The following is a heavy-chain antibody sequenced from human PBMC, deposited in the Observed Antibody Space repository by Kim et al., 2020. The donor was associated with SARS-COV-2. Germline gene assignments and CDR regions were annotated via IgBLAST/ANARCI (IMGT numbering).Heavy chain of an antibody. CDR3: AKEAGGQWLVQFVY. D-gene: IGHD6-19*01. J-gene: IGHJ4*02. V-gene: IGHV3-23*01. Sequence: DAVTGRFTIARDNTKNSLYLRMNSLRAEDTAVYYCAKEAGGQWLVQFVYWGQGTLVTVSS.